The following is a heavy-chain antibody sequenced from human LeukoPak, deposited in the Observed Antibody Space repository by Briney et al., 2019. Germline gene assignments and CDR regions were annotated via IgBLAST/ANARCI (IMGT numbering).Heavy chain of an antibody. V-gene: IGHV3-7*03. J-gene: IGHJ6*04. D-gene: IGHD2-2*01. CDR3: AREVAVPAAPAYYYYYGMDV. Sequence: GGSLRLSCAASGFTFSSYWMSWVRQAPGKGLEWVANIKQDGSEKYYVDSVKGRFTISRDNAKNSLYLQMDSLRAEDMAVYYCAREVAVPAAPAYYYYYGMDVWGKGTTVTVSS. CDR2: IKQDGSEK. CDR1: GFTFSSYW.